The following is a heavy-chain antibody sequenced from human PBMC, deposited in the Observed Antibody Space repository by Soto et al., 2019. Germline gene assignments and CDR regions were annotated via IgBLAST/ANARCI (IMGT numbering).Heavy chain of an antibody. J-gene: IGHJ5*02. CDR2: MRANSGDT. CDR3: ARYIYGQGFKA. Sequence: QVQLVQPGAEVRKPGASVKVSCKASGDIFTNFDFNWVRQATGQGLEWIGWMRANSGDTGHDKKFKGRVSMTRDTSMSTAYMELSSLRAEDTAVYYCARYIYGQGFKAWGQGTLVFVSS. CDR1: GDIFTNFD. V-gene: IGHV1-8*01. D-gene: IGHD3-3*02.